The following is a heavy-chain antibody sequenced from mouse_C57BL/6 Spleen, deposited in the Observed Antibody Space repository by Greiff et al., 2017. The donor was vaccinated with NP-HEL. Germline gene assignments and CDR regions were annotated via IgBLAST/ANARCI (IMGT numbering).Heavy chain of an antibody. CDR2: INPGSGGT. J-gene: IGHJ3*01. CDR1: GYAFTNYL. Sequence: VKLQQSGAELVRPGTSVKVSCKASGYAFTNYLIEWVKQRPGQGLEWIGVINPGSGGTNYNEKFKGKATLTADKSSSTAYMQLSSLTSEDSAVYFCARDGYSSYWGQGTLVTVSA. V-gene: IGHV1-54*01. D-gene: IGHD2-3*01. CDR3: ARDGYSSY.